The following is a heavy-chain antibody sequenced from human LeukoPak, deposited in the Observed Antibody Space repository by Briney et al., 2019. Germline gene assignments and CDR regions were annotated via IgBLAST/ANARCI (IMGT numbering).Heavy chain of an antibody. CDR1: GGSISSYY. CDR2: IYYSGST. J-gene: IGHJ4*02. D-gene: IGHD6-19*01. CDR3: AREFLEYSSGWPYYFDY. Sequence: PSDTLSLTCTVSGGSISSYYWSWIRQPPGKGLEWIGYIYYSGSTNYNPPLKSRVTISVDTSKNQFSLKLSSVTAADTAVYYCAREFLEYSSGWPYYFDYWGQGTLVTVSS. V-gene: IGHV4-59*01.